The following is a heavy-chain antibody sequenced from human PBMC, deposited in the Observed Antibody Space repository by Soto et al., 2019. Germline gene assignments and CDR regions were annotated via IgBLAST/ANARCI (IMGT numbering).Heavy chain of an antibody. D-gene: IGHD5-18*01. CDR1: GFTFSSYG. CDR2: IWYDGSNK. Sequence: PGGSLRLSCAASGFTFSSYGMHWVRQAPGKGLEWVAVIWYDGSNKYYADSVKGRFTISRDNSKNTLYLQMNSLRAEDTAVYYCAREIERDQLWLYYYYYYGMDVWGQGTTVTVSS. V-gene: IGHV3-33*01. CDR3: AREIERDQLWLYYYYYYGMDV. J-gene: IGHJ6*02.